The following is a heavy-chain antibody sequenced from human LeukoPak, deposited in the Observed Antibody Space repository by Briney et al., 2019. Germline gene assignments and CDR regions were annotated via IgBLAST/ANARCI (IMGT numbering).Heavy chain of an antibody. CDR2: INPNSGGT. J-gene: IGHJ4*02. CDR1: GYTFTSYY. D-gene: IGHD1-26*01. V-gene: IGHV1-2*02. Sequence: ASVKVSCKASGYTFTSYYMHWVRQAPGQGLEWMGWINPNSGGTNYAQKFQGRVTMTRDTSISTAYMELSRLRSDDTAVYYCARDQVGATVIDYWGQGTLVTVSS. CDR3: ARDQVGATVIDY.